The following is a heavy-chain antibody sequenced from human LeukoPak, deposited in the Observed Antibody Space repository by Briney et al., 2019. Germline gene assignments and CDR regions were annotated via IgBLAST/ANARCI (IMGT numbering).Heavy chain of an antibody. CDR3: AGDSSSFPNYFDF. CDR2: LYSSGIT. J-gene: IGHJ4*02. D-gene: IGHD3-3*02. CDR1: GFTVSSTY. Sequence: PGGSLRLSCAASGFTVSSTYMSWVRQAPGQGLEWVSLLYSSGITFYSESVQGRFTISRDYSKNTLYLQMNSLRAEDTAIYYCAGDSSSFPNYFDFWGQGTLVTVSS. V-gene: IGHV3-53*01.